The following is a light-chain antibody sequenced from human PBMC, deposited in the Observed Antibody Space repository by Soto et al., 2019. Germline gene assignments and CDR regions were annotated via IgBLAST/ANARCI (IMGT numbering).Light chain of an antibody. CDR1: QSVGSN. V-gene: IGKV3-15*01. J-gene: IGKJ5*01. CDR3: QQYNNWPPIT. CDR2: YAS. Sequence: EIMMTQSPATLSVSPGERATLSCRASQSVGSNVAWYQQKPGQAPRLLLYYASTRATGIPARFSGSGSGTDFTLTIISLQSEDFALYYCQQYNNWPPITFGQGTRLEI.